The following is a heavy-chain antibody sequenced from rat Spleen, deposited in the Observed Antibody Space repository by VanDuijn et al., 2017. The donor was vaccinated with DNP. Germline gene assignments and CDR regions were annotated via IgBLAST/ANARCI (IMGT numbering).Heavy chain of an antibody. CDR3: ARHDNNLFDY. J-gene: IGHJ2*01. CDR2: ISSSGGST. V-gene: IGHV5-25*01. CDR1: GFTFSDYY. Sequence: EVQLVESGGGLVQPGRSLKVSCAASGFTFSDYYMSWVRQAPAKGLEWVASISSSGGSTYYRDSVKGRFTISRDNAKSTLHLQMASLRSEDTATYYCARHDNNLFDYWGQGVMVTVSS. D-gene: IGHD1-10*01.